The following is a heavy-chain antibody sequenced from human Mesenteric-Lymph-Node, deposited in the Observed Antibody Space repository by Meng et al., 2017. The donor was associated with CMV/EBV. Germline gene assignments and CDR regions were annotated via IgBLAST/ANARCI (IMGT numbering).Heavy chain of an antibody. CDR3: ARDVWGAGGY. CDR1: GFTVSSNY. D-gene: IGHD3-16*01. CDR2: IYTGGTT. J-gene: IGHJ4*02. Sequence: GGSLKISCAASGFTVSSNYMSWVRQAPGKGLEWVSVIYTGGTTYYADSVKGRFTISRDNSENTLYLQMHSLRAEDTAVYYCARDVWGAGGYWGQGTLVTVSS. V-gene: IGHV3-66*02.